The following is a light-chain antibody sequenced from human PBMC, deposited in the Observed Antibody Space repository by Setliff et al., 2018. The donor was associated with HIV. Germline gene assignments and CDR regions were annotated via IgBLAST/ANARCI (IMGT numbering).Light chain of an antibody. CDR3: CSYVGTQWVFGGWV. Sequence: QSALTQPRSVSGSPGQSVTISCTGTSSDVGDYNYVSWYQQHPGKAPKLMIYDVRKRPSGVPDRFSASKSGNTASLTISGLQAEDEADYYCCSYVGTQWVFGGWVFGGGTQLTVL. CDR1: SSDVGDYNY. CDR2: DVR. J-gene: IGLJ3*02. V-gene: IGLV2-11*01.